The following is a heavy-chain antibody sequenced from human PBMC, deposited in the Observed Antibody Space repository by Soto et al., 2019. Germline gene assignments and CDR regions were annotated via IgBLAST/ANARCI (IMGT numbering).Heavy chain of an antibody. Sequence: SEILSLTCTVSGGSISSYYWSWIRQPAGKGLEWIGRIYTSGSTNYNPSLKSRVTMSVDTSKNQFSLKLSSVTAADTAVYYCARVIDSSGYSYYFDYWGQGTLVTVSS. CDR2: IYTSGST. J-gene: IGHJ4*02. CDR3: ARVIDSSGYSYYFDY. D-gene: IGHD3-22*01. V-gene: IGHV4-4*07. CDR1: GGSISSYY.